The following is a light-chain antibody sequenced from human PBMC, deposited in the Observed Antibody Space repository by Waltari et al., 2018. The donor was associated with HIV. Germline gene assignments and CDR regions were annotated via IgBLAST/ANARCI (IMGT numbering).Light chain of an antibody. Sequence: SALTQPASVSGSPGQSITISCTGTSYDIGRSNSVSWFHQSTGTATKLLLYDVIHRPSCSADRFPGSNSGNTSSLTISGLQAEDEGQYYCSSFTGSITVIFGGGTKLTVL. J-gene: IGLJ2*01. CDR3: SSFTGSITVI. CDR1: SYDIGRSNS. CDR2: DVI. V-gene: IGLV2-14*01.